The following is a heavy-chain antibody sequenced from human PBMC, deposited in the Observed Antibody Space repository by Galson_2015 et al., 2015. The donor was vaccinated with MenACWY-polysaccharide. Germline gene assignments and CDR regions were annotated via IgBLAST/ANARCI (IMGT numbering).Heavy chain of an antibody. Sequence: SLRLSCAASGFTFSSYGMHWVRQAPGKGLEWVAVISYDGSNKYYADSVKGRFTISRDNSKNTLYLQMNSLRAEDTAVYYCAKEFTRYYYMVVWGTGTTVTVSS. CDR3: AKEFTRYYYMVV. CDR1: GFTFSSYG. V-gene: IGHV3-30*18. CDR2: ISYDGSNK. D-gene: IGHD3-3*01. J-gene: IGHJ6*03.